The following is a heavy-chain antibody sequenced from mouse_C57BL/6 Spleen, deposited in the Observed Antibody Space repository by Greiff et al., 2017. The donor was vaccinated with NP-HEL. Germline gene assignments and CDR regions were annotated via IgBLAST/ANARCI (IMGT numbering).Heavy chain of an antibody. V-gene: IGHV1-15*01. J-gene: IGHJ2*01. D-gene: IGHD1-1*01. CDR2: IDPETGGT. Sequence: LVESGAELVRPGASVTLSCKASGYTFTDYEMHWVKQTPVHGLDWIGAIDPETGGTAYNQKFKGKAILTADKSSSTAYMELRSLTSEDSAVYYCTRAPHYYGKGDFDYWGQGTTLTVSS. CDR1: GYTFTDYE. CDR3: TRAPHYYGKGDFDY.